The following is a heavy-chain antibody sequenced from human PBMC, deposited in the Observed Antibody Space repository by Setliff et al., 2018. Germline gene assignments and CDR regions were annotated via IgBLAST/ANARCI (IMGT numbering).Heavy chain of an antibody. CDR3: AGHALSFDSAWDV. J-gene: IGHJ6*04. CDR2: IYYRGTT. CDR1: GDFIRDYY. Sequence: SETLSLTCTVSGDFIRDYYWNWIRQSPGKGLEWIGYIYYRGTTNYNSSLKSRVTISIDMSKNQFSLKLSSATAADTAVYYCAGHALSFDSAWDVWGKGTTVTVSS. D-gene: IGHD3-9*01. V-gene: IGHV4-59*01.